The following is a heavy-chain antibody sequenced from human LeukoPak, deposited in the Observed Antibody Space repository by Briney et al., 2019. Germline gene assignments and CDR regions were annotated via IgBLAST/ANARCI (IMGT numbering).Heavy chain of an antibody. CDR2: ISGSGGST. D-gene: IGHD3-22*01. CDR3: AKDLKSIVVVIPLESNAFDI. CDR1: GFTFSSYA. J-gene: IGHJ3*02. Sequence: PGGSLRLSCAASGFTFSSYAMSWVRQAPGKGLEWVSAISGSGGSTYYADSVKGRFTISRDNSKNTLYLQMNSLRAEDTAVYYCAKDLKSIVVVIPLESNAFDIWGQGTMVTVSS. V-gene: IGHV3-23*01.